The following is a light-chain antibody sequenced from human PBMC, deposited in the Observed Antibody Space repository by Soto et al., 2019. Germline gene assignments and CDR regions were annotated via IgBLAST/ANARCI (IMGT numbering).Light chain of an antibody. V-gene: IGKV1-39*01. Sequence: DIQMTQSPSSLSASVGDRVTITCRASQSITTYLNCYQQKPGKAPKLLIYAASYLQSGVPSRFSGRGSGTDFTLTISSLQPEDFATYYCQQSYSSPRYTFGQGTKVEIK. J-gene: IGKJ2*01. CDR3: QQSYSSPRYT. CDR1: QSITTY. CDR2: AAS.